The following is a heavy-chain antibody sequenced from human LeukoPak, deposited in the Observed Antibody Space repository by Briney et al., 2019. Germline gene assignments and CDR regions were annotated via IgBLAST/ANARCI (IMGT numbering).Heavy chain of an antibody. D-gene: IGHD3-22*01. CDR2: ISWNSGSI. J-gene: IGHJ4*02. Sequence: GGSLRLSCAASGFTFDDYAMHWVRQAPGKGLEWVSGISWNSGSIGYADSVKGRFTISRDNAKNSLYLQTNSLRAEDTALYYCAKGDDSSGYAFDYWGQGTLVTVSS. V-gene: IGHV3-9*01. CDR3: AKGDDSSGYAFDY. CDR1: GFTFDDYA.